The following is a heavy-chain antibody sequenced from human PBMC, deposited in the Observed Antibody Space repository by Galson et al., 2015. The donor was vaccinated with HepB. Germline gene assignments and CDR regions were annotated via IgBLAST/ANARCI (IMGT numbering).Heavy chain of an antibody. CDR1: GGTFSSYA. Sequence: SVKVSCKASGGTFSSYAISWVRQAPGQGLEWMGRIIPILGIANYAQKFQGRVTITADKSTSTAYMELSSLRSEDTAVYYCARAGYCSGGSCFAGGRNWFDPWGQGTLVTVSS. D-gene: IGHD2-15*01. CDR2: IIPILGIA. V-gene: IGHV1-69*04. CDR3: ARAGYCSGGSCFAGGRNWFDP. J-gene: IGHJ5*02.